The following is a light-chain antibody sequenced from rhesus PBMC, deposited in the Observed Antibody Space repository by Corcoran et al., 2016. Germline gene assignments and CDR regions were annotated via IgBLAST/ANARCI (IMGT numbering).Light chain of an antibody. CDR3: QPYDDLPYS. J-gene: IGKJ2*01. CDR1: QGISSW. CDR2: YAS. Sequence: DIQMTQSPSSLSASVGDKFTITFHASQGISSWLAWSQQKPGTAPKPLIYYASNLQRGVPSRLSGSGSWTDYTLTISSLQPEDFATYYCQPYDDLPYSFGQGTKGEIK. V-gene: IGKV1-19*01.